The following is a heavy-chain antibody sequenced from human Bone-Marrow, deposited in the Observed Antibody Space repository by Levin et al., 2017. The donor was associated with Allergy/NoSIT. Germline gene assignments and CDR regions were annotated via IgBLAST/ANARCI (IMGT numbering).Heavy chain of an antibody. J-gene: IGHJ5*02. V-gene: IGHV1-8*01. CDR3: ARGRVDGFGYDFSNWFDP. Sequence: ASVKVSCKASGYTFTSYDINWVRQATGQGLEWMGWMNPNSGNTGYAQKFQGRVTMTRNTSISTAYMELSSLRSEDTAVYYCARGRVDGFGYDFSNWFDPWGQGTLVTVSS. D-gene: IGHD5-12*01. CDR1: GYTFTSYD. CDR2: MNPNSGNT.